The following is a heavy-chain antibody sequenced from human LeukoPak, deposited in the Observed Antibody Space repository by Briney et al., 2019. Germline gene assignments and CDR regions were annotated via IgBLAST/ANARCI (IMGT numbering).Heavy chain of an antibody. J-gene: IGHJ4*02. CDR3: ARVDIVATMNVDY. V-gene: IGHV4-59*01. D-gene: IGHD5-12*01. Sequence: SETLSLTCTVSGGSISSYYWSWLRQPPGKGLAWIGCIYYSGSTNYNPSLTSRVTISVDTSKIQFSLKLSSVTAADTAVYYCARVDIVATMNVDYWGQGTLVTVSS. CDR2: IYYSGST. CDR1: GGSISSYY.